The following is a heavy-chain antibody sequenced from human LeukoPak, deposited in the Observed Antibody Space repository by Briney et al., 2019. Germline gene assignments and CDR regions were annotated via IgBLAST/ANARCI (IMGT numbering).Heavy chain of an antibody. D-gene: IGHD2-8*02. J-gene: IGHJ4*02. Sequence: PGGSLRLSCAASGFTVSSNYMSWVRQAPGKGLEWVSLIYSGGSTYYADSVKGRFTISRDNSKNTLHLQMNSLRPEDTAVYYCARERTGTVGESGYWGQGTLVTVSS. CDR1: GFTVSSNY. CDR2: IYSGGST. CDR3: ARERTGTVGESGY. V-gene: IGHV3-66*02.